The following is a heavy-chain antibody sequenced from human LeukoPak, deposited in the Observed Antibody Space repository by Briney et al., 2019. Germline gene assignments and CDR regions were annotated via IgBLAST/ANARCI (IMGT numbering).Heavy chain of an antibody. V-gene: IGHV3-48*03. Sequence: GGSLRLSCAASGFTFSSYEMNWVRQAPGKGLEWLSSISKSGSNVYYADSVKGRFTISRDNAKNSLYLQMNSLRAEDTAVYYCARGVGIAAAGTEDYWGQGTLVTVSS. J-gene: IGHJ4*02. CDR3: ARGVGIAAAGTEDY. D-gene: IGHD6-13*01. CDR2: ISKSGSNV. CDR1: GFTFSSYE.